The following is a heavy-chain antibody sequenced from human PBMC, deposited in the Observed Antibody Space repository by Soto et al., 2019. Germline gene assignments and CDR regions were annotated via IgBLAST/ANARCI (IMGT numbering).Heavy chain of an antibody. CDR3: AREGRRLWLPIEMATIR. D-gene: IGHD5-18*01. J-gene: IGHJ4*02. CDR2: INHSGST. V-gene: IGHV4-34*01. Sequence: PSETLSLTCTVSGCSISSYYWSWIRQPPGKGLEWIGEINHSGSTNYNPSLKSRVTISVDTSKNQFSLKLSSVTAADTAVYYCAREGRRLWLPIEMATIRWGQGTLVTVSS. CDR1: GCSISSYY.